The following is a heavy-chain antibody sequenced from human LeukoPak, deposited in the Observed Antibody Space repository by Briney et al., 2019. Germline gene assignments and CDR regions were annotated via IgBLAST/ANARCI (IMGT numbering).Heavy chain of an antibody. J-gene: IGHJ4*02. V-gene: IGHV4-34*01. CDR3: ARDRDSSGWFDY. D-gene: IGHD6-19*01. CDR1: GGSFSGYY. CDR2: INHSGST. Sequence: KPSETLSLTCAVYGGSFSGYYWSWIRQPPGKGLEWIGEINHSGSTNYNPSLKSRVTISVDTSKNQFSLKLSSVTAADTAFYYCARDRDSSGWFDYWGQGALVTVSS.